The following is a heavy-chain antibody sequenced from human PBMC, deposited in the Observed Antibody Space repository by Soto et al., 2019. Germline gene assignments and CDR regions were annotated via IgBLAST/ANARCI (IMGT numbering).Heavy chain of an antibody. CDR2: INPSGGST. Sequence: QVQLVQSGAEVKKPGASVKVSCKASGYTFTSYYIHWVRQAPGQGLEWMGIINPSGGSTTYAKKFQGRVTMTRDTSTNIVYMDLSSLRSEDTAMYYCARDLSSLGGMDVW. CDR3: ARDLSSLGGMDV. D-gene: IGHD2-2*01. CDR1: GYTFTSYY. V-gene: IGHV1-46*01. J-gene: IGHJ6*01.